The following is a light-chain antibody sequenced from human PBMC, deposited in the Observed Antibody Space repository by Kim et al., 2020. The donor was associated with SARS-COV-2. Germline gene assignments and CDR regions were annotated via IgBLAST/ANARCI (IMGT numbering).Light chain of an antibody. CDR3: QVWDRSTVV. Sequence: SVSQEQTSSITCSGDKLGEENVCWYQQKPGQSPGVVIYQDTKRSSGIPDRFSGSKSGNTATLTISGTQAMDEADYSCQVWDRSTVVFGGGTQLTVL. CDR2: QDT. CDR1: KLGEEN. J-gene: IGLJ2*01. V-gene: IGLV3-1*01.